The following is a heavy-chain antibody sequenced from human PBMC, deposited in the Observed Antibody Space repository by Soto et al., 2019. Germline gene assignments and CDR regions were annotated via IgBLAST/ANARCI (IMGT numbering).Heavy chain of an antibody. Sequence: EVQLVESGGGLVQPGGSLRLSCAVSGFTFSSFWMHWVRQGPGEGLVWVSRINTDGSSTSYVDSVKGRFTISRDNAKNTLYLQMNSLRVEDTAMYYCAKRGVDTFGLSYWGQGTLVTVSS. D-gene: IGHD3-10*01. CDR3: AKRGVDTFGLSY. CDR2: INTDGSST. CDR1: GFTFSSFW. V-gene: IGHV3-74*01. J-gene: IGHJ4*02.